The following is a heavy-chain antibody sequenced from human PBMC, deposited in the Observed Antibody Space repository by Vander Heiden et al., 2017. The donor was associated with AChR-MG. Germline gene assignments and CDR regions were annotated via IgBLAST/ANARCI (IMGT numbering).Heavy chain of an antibody. CDR2: INPNSGGT. D-gene: IGHD4-17*01. CDR1: GYTFTGYY. J-gene: IGHJ4*02. V-gene: IGHV1-2*06. CDR3: ARLPSPVGSTVTTGDY. Sequence: QVQLVQSGAEVKKPGASVKVSCKASGYTFTGYYMHWVRQAPGQGLEWMGRINPNSGGTNYAQKFQGRVTMTRDTSISTAYMELSRLRSDDTAVYYCARLPSPVGSTVTTGDYWGQGTLVTVSS.